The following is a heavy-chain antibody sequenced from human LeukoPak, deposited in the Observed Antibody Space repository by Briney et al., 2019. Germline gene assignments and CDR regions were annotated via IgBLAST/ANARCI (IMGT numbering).Heavy chain of an antibody. CDR1: GLTGSSNF. D-gene: IGHD1-1*01. Sequence: PGGSLRLSCAASGLTGSSNFMTWVRQAPGKGLEWVSAMYSGGSTFYADSVRGRFNISRDNSKKTMFLQISSLRVEDAAVYYCASSGTASRGAMDVWGQGTTVTVSS. CDR2: MYSGGST. V-gene: IGHV3-66*01. J-gene: IGHJ6*02. CDR3: ASSGTASRGAMDV.